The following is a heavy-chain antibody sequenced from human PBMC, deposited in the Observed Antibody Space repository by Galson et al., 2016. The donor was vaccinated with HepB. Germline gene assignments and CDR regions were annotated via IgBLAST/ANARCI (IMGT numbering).Heavy chain of an antibody. CDR1: GFTFSSYS. J-gene: IGHJ4*02. Sequence: SLRLSCAASGFTFSSYSMHWVRQAPGRGLEWVSYISSSSSTIYYADSVKGRFTISRDNAKNSLYLQMNSLRVEDTAVYYCAKGTTLQVHFGYFDHWGQGTLVTVSS. V-gene: IGHV3-48*01. CDR3: AKGTTLQVHFGYFDH. D-gene: IGHD1/OR15-1a*01. CDR2: ISSSSSTI.